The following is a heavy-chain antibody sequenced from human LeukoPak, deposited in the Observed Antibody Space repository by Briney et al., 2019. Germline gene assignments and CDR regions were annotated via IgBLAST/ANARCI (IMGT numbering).Heavy chain of an antibody. Sequence: PSETLSLTCAVYGGSFSGYYWSWIRQPPGKGLEWIGEINHSGSTNYNPSLKSRVTISVDTSKNQFSLKLSSVTAADTAVYYCARGYTRGYCSGGSCYGYYYYGMDVWGQGTTVTVSS. CDR3: ARGYTRGYCSGGSCYGYYYYGMDV. D-gene: IGHD2-15*01. CDR1: GGSFSGYY. J-gene: IGHJ6*02. CDR2: INHSGST. V-gene: IGHV4-34*01.